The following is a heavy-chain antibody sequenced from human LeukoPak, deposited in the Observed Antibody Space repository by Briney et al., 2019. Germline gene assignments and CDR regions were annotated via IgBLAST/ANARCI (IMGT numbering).Heavy chain of an antibody. CDR2: IYYSGST. J-gene: IGHJ4*02. CDR3: VSQLGGTTFH. CDR1: GGSISSYY. D-gene: IGHD1/OR15-1a*01. Sequence: SETLSLTCTVSGGSISSYYWSWIRQPRGKGGEWIGYIYYSGSTNYNPSLKSRVTISVDKSKNQFSLKLSSVTAADTAVYYCVSQLGGTTFHWGQGTLVTVSS. V-gene: IGHV4-59*01.